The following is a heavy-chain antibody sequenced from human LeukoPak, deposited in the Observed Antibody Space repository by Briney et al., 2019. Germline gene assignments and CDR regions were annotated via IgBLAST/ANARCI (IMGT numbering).Heavy chain of an antibody. J-gene: IGHJ1*01. CDR1: GHTFTSYG. V-gene: IGHV1-18*01. CDR3: ASCSSTSCYDDGFQH. CDR2: ISAYNGNT. D-gene: IGHD2-2*01. Sequence: ASVKVSCKASGHTFTSYGISWVRQAPGQGLEWMGWISAYNGNTNYAQKLQGRVTMTTDTSTSTAYMELRSLRSDDTAVYYCASCSSTSCYDDGFQHWGQGTLVTVSS.